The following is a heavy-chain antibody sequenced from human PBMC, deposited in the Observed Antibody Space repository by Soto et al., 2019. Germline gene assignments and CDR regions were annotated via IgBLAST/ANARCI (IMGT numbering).Heavy chain of an antibody. Sequence: EVQLLESGGGLLQPGRSLRLSCAASGFTFSNYAMSWVRQAPGKGLEWVSHISGSGDSTHYADSVKGRLTISRDHSKNIVYLQMNSLRVDDTAVYFCVKESYCSSRRCWGDNWFDPWGQGTLVTVSS. CDR3: VKESYCSSRRCWGDNWFDP. CDR2: ISGSGDST. CDR1: GFTFSNYA. V-gene: IGHV3-23*01. D-gene: IGHD2-2*01. J-gene: IGHJ5*02.